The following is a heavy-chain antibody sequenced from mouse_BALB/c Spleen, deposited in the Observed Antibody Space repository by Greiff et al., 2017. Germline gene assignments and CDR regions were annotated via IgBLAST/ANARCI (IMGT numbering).Heavy chain of an antibody. CDR2: IYPGGGYT. CDR1: GYTFTNYW. CDR3: ARGGNFFDY. V-gene: IGHV1-63*02. D-gene: IGHD1-1*02. Sequence: QVHVKQSGAELVRPGTSVKISCKASGYTFTNYWLGWVKQRPGHGLEWIGDIYPGGGYTNYNEKFKGKATLTADTSSSTAYMQLSSLTSEDSAVYFCARGGNFFDYWGQGTTLTVSS. J-gene: IGHJ2*01.